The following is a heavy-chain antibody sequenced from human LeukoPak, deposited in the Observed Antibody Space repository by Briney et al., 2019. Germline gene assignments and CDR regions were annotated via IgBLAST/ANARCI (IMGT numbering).Heavy chain of an antibody. CDR2: INSDGSST. Sequence: GGSLRLSCAASGFTFSSYWMHWVRQVPGKGLVWVSRINSDGSSTSYADSVKGRFTISRDSAKNTLYLQMNSLRAEDTAVYYCGRDWGLGAALDIWGQGTMVTVSS. V-gene: IGHV3-74*01. D-gene: IGHD3-16*01. J-gene: IGHJ3*02. CDR3: GRDWGLGAALDI. CDR1: GFTFSSYW.